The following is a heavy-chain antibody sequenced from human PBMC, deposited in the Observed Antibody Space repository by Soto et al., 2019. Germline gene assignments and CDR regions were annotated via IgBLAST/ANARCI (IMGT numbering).Heavy chain of an antibody. D-gene: IGHD2-2*01. CDR3: ATSYCSSTSCSPSYYYGMDV. CDR2: FDPEDGET. CDR1: GYTLTELS. V-gene: IGHV1-24*01. J-gene: IGHJ6*02. Sequence: QVQLIQSGAEVKKPGASMKVSCKVSGYTLTELSMHWVRQAPGKGLEWMGGFDPEDGETIYAQKFQGRVTMTEDTSTDTAYMELSSLRSEDTAVYYCATSYCSSTSCSPSYYYGMDVWGQGTTVTVSS.